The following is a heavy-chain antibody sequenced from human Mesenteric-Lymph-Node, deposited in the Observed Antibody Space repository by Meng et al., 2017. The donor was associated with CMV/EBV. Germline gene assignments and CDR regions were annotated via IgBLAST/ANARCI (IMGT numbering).Heavy chain of an antibody. Sequence: GESLKISCAASGFTFSSYSMNWVRQAPGKGLEWVSSISSSSSYIYYADSVKGRFTISRNNAKNSLYLQMNNLRAEDTAVYYCARGAYYDILTGFYYFDYWGQGTLVTVSS. D-gene: IGHD3-9*01. J-gene: IGHJ4*02. CDR2: ISSSSSYI. CDR1: GFTFSSYS. CDR3: ARGAYYDILTGFYYFDY. V-gene: IGHV3-21*01.